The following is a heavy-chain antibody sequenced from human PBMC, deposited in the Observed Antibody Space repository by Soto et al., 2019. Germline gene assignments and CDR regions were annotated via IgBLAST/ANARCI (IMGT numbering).Heavy chain of an antibody. CDR1: GGSISSSSYY. Sequence: SETLSLTCTVSGGSISSSSYYWGWIRQPPGKGLEWIGSIYYSGSTYYNPSLKSRVTISVDTSKNQFSLKLSSVTAADTAVYYCARHSSGGAADRLFYFDYWGQGTLVTVSS. CDR2: IYYSGST. V-gene: IGHV4-39*01. J-gene: IGHJ4*02. CDR3: ARHSSGGAADRLFYFDY. D-gene: IGHD3-3*01.